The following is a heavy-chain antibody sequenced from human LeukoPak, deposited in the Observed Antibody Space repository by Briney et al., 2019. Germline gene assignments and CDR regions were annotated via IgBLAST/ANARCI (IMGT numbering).Heavy chain of an antibody. J-gene: IGHJ3*02. CDR3: VKDQGGATQAFDI. CDR2: IRYDGLDK. CDR1: GFTFSTYG. Sequence: TGGSLRPSCAASGFTFSTYGMHWVRQAPGKGLEWLSFIRYDGLDKYFADSVKGRFTISRDNSKNTQSLQMNSLRAEDTALYYCVKDQGGATQAFDIWGQGTMVTVSS. D-gene: IGHD1-26*01. V-gene: IGHV3-30*02.